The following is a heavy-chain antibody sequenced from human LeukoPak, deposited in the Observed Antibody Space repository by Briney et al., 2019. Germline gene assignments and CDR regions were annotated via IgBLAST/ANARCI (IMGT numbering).Heavy chain of an antibody. CDR1: GESISGFY. Sequence: SETLSLTCTVSGESISGFYWNWIRQPPGKGLEWIGYIYYSGSTNYNPSLKSRVTISVDTSKNQFSLKLNSVTAADTAVYYCARVAPVVVPAAIGYFDLWGRGTLVTVSS. CDR2: IYYSGST. CDR3: ARVAPVVVPAAIGYFDL. J-gene: IGHJ2*01. V-gene: IGHV4-59*08. D-gene: IGHD2-2*01.